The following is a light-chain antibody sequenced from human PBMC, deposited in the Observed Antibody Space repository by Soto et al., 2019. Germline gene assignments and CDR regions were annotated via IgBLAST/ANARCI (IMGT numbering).Light chain of an antibody. CDR2: GAS. J-gene: IGKJ3*01. CDR3: QQYGSSPFT. V-gene: IGKV3-20*01. Sequence: EMVLTQSPGTLSLSPGESATLSCRASQSVSSNYLTWYQQKPGQAPRLLIYGASSRATGIPDRFSGSGSGADFTLTISRLEPEDFAVYYCQQYGSSPFTFGPGTKVDIK. CDR1: QSVSSNY.